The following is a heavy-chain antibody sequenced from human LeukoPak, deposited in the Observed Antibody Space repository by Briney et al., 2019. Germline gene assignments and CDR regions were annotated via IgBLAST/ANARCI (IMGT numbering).Heavy chain of an antibody. CDR3: AKDLNQASWTFDY. Sequence: GGSLRLSCAPSGFTFSAYGMHWVRQAPGKGLEWVAFIRFDGSNKYYADSVKGRFTISRDNSKNTLSLQMNSLRAEDTAVYYCAKDLNQASWTFDYWGQGTLVTVSS. J-gene: IGHJ4*02. D-gene: IGHD1-14*01. CDR2: IRFDGSNK. CDR1: GFTFSAYG. V-gene: IGHV3-30*02.